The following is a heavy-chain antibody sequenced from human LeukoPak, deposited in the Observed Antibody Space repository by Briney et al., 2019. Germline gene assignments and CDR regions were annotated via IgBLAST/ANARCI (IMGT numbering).Heavy chain of an antibody. CDR2: IKSKTDGGTT. CDR1: GFTFSSHA. CDR3: TTGYGGNTVY. Sequence: GGSLRLSCAASGFTFSSHAMSWVRQAPGKGLEWVGRIKSKTDGGTTDYAAPVKGRFTISRDDSKNTLYLQMNSLKTEDTAVYYCTTGYGGNTVYWGQGTLVTVSS. V-gene: IGHV3-15*01. D-gene: IGHD2-15*01. J-gene: IGHJ4*02.